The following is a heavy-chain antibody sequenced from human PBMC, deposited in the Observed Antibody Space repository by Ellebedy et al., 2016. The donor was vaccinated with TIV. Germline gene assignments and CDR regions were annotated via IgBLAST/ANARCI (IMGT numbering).Heavy chain of an antibody. J-gene: IGHJ4*02. D-gene: IGHD4-17*01. Sequence: GGSLRLXCLASAFTFNNDWMAWVRQVPGKGLEWVALINPDGSRREYVDSVKGRFTISRDNAQNSLYLQMNSLRAEDTALYYCARDPFNGALDYWGQGTLVTVSS. V-gene: IGHV3-7*01. CDR3: ARDPFNGALDY. CDR2: INPDGSRR. CDR1: AFTFNNDW.